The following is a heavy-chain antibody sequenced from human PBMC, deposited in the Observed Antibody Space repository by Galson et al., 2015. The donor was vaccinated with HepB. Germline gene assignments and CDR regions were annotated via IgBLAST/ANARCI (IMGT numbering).Heavy chain of an antibody. Sequence: SLRLSCAASGFTFSSYSMNWVRQAPGKGLEWVSYISSSSTIYYADSVKGRFTISRDNAKNSLYLQMNSLRDEDTAVYYCARGALGYCSSTSCSVAVEYFQHWGQGTLVTVSS. V-gene: IGHV3-48*02. J-gene: IGHJ1*01. CDR3: ARGALGYCSSTSCSVAVEYFQH. D-gene: IGHD2-2*01. CDR2: ISSSSTI. CDR1: GFTFSSYS.